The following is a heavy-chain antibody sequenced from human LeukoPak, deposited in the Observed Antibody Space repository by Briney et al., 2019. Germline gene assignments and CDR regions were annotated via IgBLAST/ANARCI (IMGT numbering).Heavy chain of an antibody. D-gene: IGHD2-2*01. V-gene: IGHV3-30*03. Sequence: PGRSLRLSCAASGFAFSSFGMHWVRQAPGKGLEWVAVISYDGSNKYYAGSVKGRFTISRDNSKNTVYLQMNSLRAEDTAVYYCAAPGVPAATYYFDYWGQGTLVTVSS. J-gene: IGHJ4*02. CDR2: ISYDGSNK. CDR1: GFAFSSFG. CDR3: AAPGVPAATYYFDY.